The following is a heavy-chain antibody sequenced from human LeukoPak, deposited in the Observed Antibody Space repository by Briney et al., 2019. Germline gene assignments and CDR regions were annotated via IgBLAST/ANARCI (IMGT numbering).Heavy chain of an antibody. J-gene: IGHJ4*02. D-gene: IGHD6-19*01. V-gene: IGHV3-23*01. CDR3: AKDARRSSGWYFFDH. Sequence: GGSLRLSCAASGFTFSTNAMAWVRQAPGKGLEWVSAIRGSGDDTYYADSVKGRFTISRDNSKNTLSLQMNSLRAEDTAVYYCAKDARRSSGWYFFDHWGQGTLVTVSS. CDR1: GFTFSTNA. CDR2: IRGSGDDT.